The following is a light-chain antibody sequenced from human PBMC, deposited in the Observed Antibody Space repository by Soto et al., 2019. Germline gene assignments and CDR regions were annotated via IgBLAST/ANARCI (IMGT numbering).Light chain of an antibody. J-gene: IGLJ2*01. Sequence: QAVVTQPPSASGTPGQRVTISCSGGSSNIGYSYVYWYQQVPGTAPKLLIQRNNQRPSGIPDRFSGSKSGTSASLAISGLRSEDEADYFCAAWDDSLRGVIFGGGTKLTVL. V-gene: IGLV1-47*01. CDR2: RNN. CDR3: AAWDDSLRGVI. CDR1: SSNIGYSY.